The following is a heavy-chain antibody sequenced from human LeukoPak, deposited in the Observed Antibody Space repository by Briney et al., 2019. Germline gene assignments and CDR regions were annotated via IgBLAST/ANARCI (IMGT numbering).Heavy chain of an antibody. V-gene: IGHV3-23*01. J-gene: IGHJ4*02. CDR2: ISGSGGST. CDR3: ATLRSAKAYYDFWSGYSASGY. Sequence: GGSLRLSCAASGFTFSSYAMSWVRQAPGKGLEWVSAISGSGGSTYYADSVKGRFTISGDNSKNTLYLQMNSLRAEDTAVYYCATLRSAKAYYDFWSGYSASGYWGQGTLVTVSS. D-gene: IGHD3-3*01. CDR1: GFTFSSYA.